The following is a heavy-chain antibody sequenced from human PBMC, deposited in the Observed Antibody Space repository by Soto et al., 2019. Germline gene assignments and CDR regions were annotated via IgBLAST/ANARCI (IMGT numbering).Heavy chain of an antibody. CDR1: GGTFSSYA. Sequence: QVQLVQSGAAVKKPGSSVKVSCKASGGTFSSYAISWVRQAPGQGLEWMGGIIPIFGTANYAQKFQGRVTITADESTSTAYMELSSLRSEDTAVYYCARGREYSSSWYCYYGMDVWGQGTTVTVSS. D-gene: IGHD6-13*01. V-gene: IGHV1-69*12. J-gene: IGHJ6*02. CDR3: ARGREYSSSWYCYYGMDV. CDR2: IIPIFGTA.